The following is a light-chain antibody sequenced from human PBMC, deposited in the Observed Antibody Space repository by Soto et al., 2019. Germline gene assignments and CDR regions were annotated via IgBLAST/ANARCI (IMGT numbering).Light chain of an antibody. CDR3: QQRHMWPIT. Sequence: DIEMTQSPPILSVSPGEGATLSCRASQRISTNLAWYQHIPGQAPRLLIYDAYNRATGIPPRFSGSGSGTDFTLTISSLEPEDSAVYYCQQRHMWPITFGQGTRMEIK. V-gene: IGKV3-11*01. CDR2: DAY. CDR1: QRISTN. J-gene: IGKJ5*01.